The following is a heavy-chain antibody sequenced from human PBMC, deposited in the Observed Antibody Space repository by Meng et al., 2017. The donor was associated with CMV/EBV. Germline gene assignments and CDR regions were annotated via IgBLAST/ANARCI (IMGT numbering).Heavy chain of an antibody. CDR1: GFTFSGSA. Sequence: ESLKISCAASGFTFSGSAMHWVRQASGKGLEWVGRIRSKANSYATAYAASVKGRFTISRDDSKDTAYLQMNSLKTEDTAVYYCTTPREGAFDIWGQGTMVTVSS. D-gene: IGHD5-24*01. J-gene: IGHJ3*02. CDR2: IRSKANSYAT. CDR3: TTPREGAFDI. V-gene: IGHV3-73*01.